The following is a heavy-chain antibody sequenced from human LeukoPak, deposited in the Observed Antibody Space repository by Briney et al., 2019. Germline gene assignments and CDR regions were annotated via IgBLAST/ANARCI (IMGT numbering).Heavy chain of an antibody. CDR3: ARAWKGGIQLSDY. D-gene: IGHD5-18*01. Sequence: ASVKVSCKASGYSFSTYAMHWVRQAPGQGLEWMGWINAGNGVTKYSPKFQDRFTITRDTSASTAYMELSSLRSEDTAVYYCARAWKGGIQLSDYWGQGTLVTVSS. CDR1: GYSFSTYA. J-gene: IGHJ4*02. V-gene: IGHV1-3*01. CDR2: INAGNGVT.